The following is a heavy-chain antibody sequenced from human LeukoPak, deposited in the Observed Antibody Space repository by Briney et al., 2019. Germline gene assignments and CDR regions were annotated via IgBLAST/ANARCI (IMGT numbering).Heavy chain of an antibody. V-gene: IGHV1-69*05. Sequence: SVKVSCKASGGTFSSYAISWVRQAPGQGLEWMGRIIPIFGTANYAQKFQGRVTITTDESTSTAYMELSSLRSEDTAVYYCAREGYSYGNYFDYWGQGTLVSFSS. D-gene: IGHD5-18*01. CDR2: IIPIFGTA. J-gene: IGHJ4*02. CDR1: GGTFSSYA. CDR3: AREGYSYGNYFDY.